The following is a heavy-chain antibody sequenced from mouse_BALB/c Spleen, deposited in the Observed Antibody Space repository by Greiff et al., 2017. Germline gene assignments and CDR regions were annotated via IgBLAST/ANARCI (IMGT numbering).Heavy chain of an antibody. CDR2: IDPANGNT. CDR1: GFNIKDTY. CDR3: ARFYGNYDAMDY. D-gene: IGHD2-1*01. V-gene: IGHV14-3*02. J-gene: IGHJ4*01. Sequence: EVKLMESGAELVKPGASVKLSCTASGFNIKDTYMHWVKQRPEQGLEWIGRIDPANGNTKYDPKFQGKATITADTSSNTAYLQLSSLTSEDTAVYYCARFYGNYDAMDYWGQGTSVTVSS.